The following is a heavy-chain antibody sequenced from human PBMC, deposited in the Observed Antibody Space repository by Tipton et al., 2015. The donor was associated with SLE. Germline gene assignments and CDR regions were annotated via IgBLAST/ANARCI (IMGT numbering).Heavy chain of an antibody. V-gene: IGHV4-34*01. CDR1: GGSFSGYY. Sequence: TLSLTCAVYGGSFSGYYWSWIHQPPGKGLEWIGEINHSGSTNYNPSLKSRVTISVDTSKNQFSLKLSSVAAADTAVYYCARGPGRITMVRGVIAAFDIWGQGTMVTVSS. D-gene: IGHD3-10*01. J-gene: IGHJ3*02. CDR3: ARGPGRITMVRGVIAAFDI. CDR2: INHSGST.